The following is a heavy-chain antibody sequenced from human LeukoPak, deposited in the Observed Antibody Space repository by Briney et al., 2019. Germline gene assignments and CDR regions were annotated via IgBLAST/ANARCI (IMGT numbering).Heavy chain of an antibody. D-gene: IGHD3-3*01. J-gene: IGHJ5*02. CDR1: GFIFGDYY. V-gene: IGHV3-11*01. Sequence: PGGSLRLSCEASGFIFGDYYMNWIRQAPGEGPEWISFICRQGNTIYYAASVRGRFPISRDNAKPSLYLQMNSLRAEDTAVYHCARDLGDNYTPERLTPWGQGTLVTVSS. CDR3: ARDLGDNYTPERLTP. CDR2: ICRQGNTI.